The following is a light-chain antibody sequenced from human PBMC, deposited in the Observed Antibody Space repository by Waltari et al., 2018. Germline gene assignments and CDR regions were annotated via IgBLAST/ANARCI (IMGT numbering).Light chain of an antibody. CDR3: QQYGSSPSMYT. Sequence: VLTQSPGTLSLSPGERVTLSCRASQSVSGSSLAWYQQKPGQAPSLLIYDVSSRATGIPDRFSGSGSGTDFTLTISRLEPEDFAVYYCQQYGSSPSMYTFGQGTKLEIK. CDR2: DVS. J-gene: IGKJ2*01. CDR1: QSVSGSS. V-gene: IGKV3-20*01.